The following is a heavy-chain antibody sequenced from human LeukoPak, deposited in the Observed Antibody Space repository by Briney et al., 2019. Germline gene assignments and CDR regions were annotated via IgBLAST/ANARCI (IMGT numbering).Heavy chain of an antibody. CDR1: GYTFTDYY. V-gene: IGHV1-2*02. CDR2: FNPYSGAS. CDR3: AKNGDYGYAMDV. J-gene: IGHJ6*02. Sequence: ASVKVSCTASGYTFTDYYMHWVRQAPGQGLEWVGSFNPYSGASKYAQKLQGRVTMTGDTSISTAYLQLGRVIGDDTAVYYGAKNGDYGYAMDVWGQGTTVTVSS. D-gene: IGHD4-17*01.